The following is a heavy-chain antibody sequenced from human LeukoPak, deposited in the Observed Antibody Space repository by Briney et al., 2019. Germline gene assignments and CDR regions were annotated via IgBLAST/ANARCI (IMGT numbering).Heavy chain of an antibody. CDR3: AKDLDIVVVPAAISPAYGDFVGAFDI. V-gene: IGHV3-21*04. CDR1: GFTFSSYS. CDR2: ISSSSSYI. J-gene: IGHJ3*02. Sequence: GGSLRLSCAASGFTFSSYSMNWVRQAPGKGLEWVSSISSSSSYIYYADSVKGRFTISRDNSKNTLYLQMNSLRAEDTAVYYCAKDLDIVVVPAAISPAYGDFVGAFDIWGQGTMVTVSS. D-gene: IGHD2-2*01.